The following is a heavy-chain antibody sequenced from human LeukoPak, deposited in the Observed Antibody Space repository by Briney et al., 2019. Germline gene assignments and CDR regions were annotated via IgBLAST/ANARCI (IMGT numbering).Heavy chain of an antibody. CDR3: ARHASVDGNWPRPLDY. D-gene: IGHD6-19*01. Sequence: PSESQSLTCTVSGGSISSSPYYWGWIRQPPGKGLEWIGNIYYSGSTYYNPSLKTRVTISVDTSKNQFSLKLTSVTAADTAVYYCARHASVDGNWPRPLDYWGQGSLVTVSS. J-gene: IGHJ4*02. CDR1: GGSISSSPYY. CDR2: IYYSGST. V-gene: IGHV4-39*01.